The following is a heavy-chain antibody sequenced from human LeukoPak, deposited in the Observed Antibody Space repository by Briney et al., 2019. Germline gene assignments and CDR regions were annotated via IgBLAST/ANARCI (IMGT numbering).Heavy chain of an antibody. D-gene: IGHD2-15*01. CDR3: ARGYCSSSTCYSPFEY. J-gene: IGHJ4*02. CDR2: ISGSGGRT. V-gene: IGHV3-23*01. CDR1: GFTFSNYA. Sequence: GGSLRLSCAASGFTFSNYAMSWVRQAPGKGLECVSAISGSGGRTYYADSVKGRFTISRDHSKKTLYLQMSSLRDKDTAVYYCARGYCSSSTCYSPFEYWGQGILVTVSS.